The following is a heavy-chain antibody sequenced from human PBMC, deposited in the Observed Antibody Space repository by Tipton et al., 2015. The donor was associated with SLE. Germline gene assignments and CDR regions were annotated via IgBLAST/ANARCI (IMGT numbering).Heavy chain of an antibody. CDR3: ARVGAGQYYDYGMDV. CDR2: MNHSGST. CDR1: GWSFSGYY. Sequence: LRLSCAVYGWSFSGYYWSWIRQPPGKGLEWIGEMNHSGSTNYNPSLKRRVTISVDTSKNQFSLKLSSVTAADTAVYYCARVGAGQYYDYGMDVWGQGTTVTVSS. V-gene: IGHV4-34*01. J-gene: IGHJ6*02.